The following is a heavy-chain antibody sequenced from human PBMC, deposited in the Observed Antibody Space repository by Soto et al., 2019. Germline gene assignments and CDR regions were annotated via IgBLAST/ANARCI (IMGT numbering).Heavy chain of an antibody. D-gene: IGHD3-9*01. V-gene: IGHV1-69*13. CDR3: ARGYNDILTGYYPTTYYYYYGMDV. J-gene: IGHJ6*02. Sequence: SVKVSCKASGGTFSSYAISWVRQAPGQGLEWMGGIIPIFGTANYAQKFQGRVTITADESTSTAYMELSSLRSEDTAVYYCARGYNDILTGYYPTTYYYYYGMDVWGQGTTVTVSS. CDR2: IIPIFGTA. CDR1: GGTFSSYA.